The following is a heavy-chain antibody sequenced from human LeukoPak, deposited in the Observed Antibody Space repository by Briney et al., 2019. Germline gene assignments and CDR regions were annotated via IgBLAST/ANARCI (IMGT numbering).Heavy chain of an antibody. V-gene: IGHV4-4*07. Sequence: SETLSLTCAVSGGSISSYYWSWIRQPAGKGLEWIGRIYTSGTTNYNPSLKSRVTMSVDTSKNQFSLNLNSVTAADTDVYYCARTSPRAATFDYWGQGALVTVSS. J-gene: IGHJ4*02. CDR1: GGSISSYY. D-gene: IGHD2-15*01. CDR3: ARTSPRAATFDY. CDR2: IYTSGTT.